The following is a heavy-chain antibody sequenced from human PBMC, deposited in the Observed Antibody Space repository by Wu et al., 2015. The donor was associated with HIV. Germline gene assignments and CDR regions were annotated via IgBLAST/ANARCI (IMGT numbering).Heavy chain of an antibody. J-gene: IGHJ4*02. Sequence: QVQLVQSGAEVKKPGASVKVSCETSGYTFTKYYMHWVRQVPGQGLEWMGIINPSDGSTTYAQKFQGRITMTRDTSTSTVYMELSSLRSEDTAVFYCARDAGDSSGWHFDSWGQGTLVTVSS. CDR2: INPSDGST. CDR3: ARDAGDSSGWHFDS. CDR1: GYTFTKYY. V-gene: IGHV1-46*03. D-gene: IGHD3-22*01.